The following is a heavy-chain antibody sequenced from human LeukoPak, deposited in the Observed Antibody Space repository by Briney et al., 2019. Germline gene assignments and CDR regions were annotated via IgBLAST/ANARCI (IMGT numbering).Heavy chain of an antibody. CDR3: ARLSAAVHLGAFDL. D-gene: IGHD3-3*01. J-gene: IGHJ3*01. Sequence: SETLSLTCAVSGVSISPYYWAWIRQPPGKGLEWIGYIHTSGSNNQYPSLKSRVTISVDKSKNHFSLRPTSVTAADTAVYYCARLSAAVHLGAFDLWGQGTMVTVSS. CDR1: GVSISPYY. V-gene: IGHV4-4*09. CDR2: IHTSGSN.